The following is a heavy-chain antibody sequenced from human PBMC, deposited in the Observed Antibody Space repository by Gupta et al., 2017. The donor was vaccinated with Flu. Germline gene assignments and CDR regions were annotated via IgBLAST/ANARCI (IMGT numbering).Heavy chain of an antibody. CDR3: VKGLGDN. CDR1: GVSFSSYD. Sequence: GVSFSSYDMTWVRQAPGKGLEWVSYIGSTGRTIYYSDSVKGRFTISRDNAKKSLYLQMNSLRGEDTALYYCVKGLGDNWGQGALVTVSS. CDR2: IGSTGRTI. D-gene: IGHD3-9*01. J-gene: IGHJ4*02. V-gene: IGHV3-48*03.